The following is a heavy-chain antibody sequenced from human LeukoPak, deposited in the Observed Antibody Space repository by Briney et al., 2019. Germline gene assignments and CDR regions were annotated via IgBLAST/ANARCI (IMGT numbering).Heavy chain of an antibody. CDR2: IIPIFATA. D-gene: IGHD6-25*01. V-gene: IGHV1-69*05. CDR3: ARERLAGDAFDI. CDR1: GGTFSSYA. Sequence: ASVKVSCKASGGTFSSYAISWVRQAPGQGLEWMGRIIPIFATANYPQKFQGRVTINTGESTSAAYMDLSSLRSEDTAVYYCARERLAGDAFDIWGLGTMVAVSA. J-gene: IGHJ3*02.